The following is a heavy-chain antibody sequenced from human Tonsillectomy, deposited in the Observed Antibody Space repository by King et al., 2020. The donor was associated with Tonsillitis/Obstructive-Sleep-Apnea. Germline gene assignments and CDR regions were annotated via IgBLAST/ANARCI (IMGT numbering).Heavy chain of an antibody. CDR3: AHRRGGWNYFDY. CDR2: IYWDDEK. V-gene: IGHV2-5*02. Sequence: TLKESGPTLVKPTQTLTLTCTFSGFSLSTSGVGVGWIRQPPGKALEWLTLIYWDDEKRYSPSLKSRLTITKDTSKNQVVLTMTSMDPVDTATYYCAHRRGGWNYFDYWGQGTLVTVSS. J-gene: IGHJ4*02. D-gene: IGHD5-24*01. CDR1: GFSLSTSGVG.